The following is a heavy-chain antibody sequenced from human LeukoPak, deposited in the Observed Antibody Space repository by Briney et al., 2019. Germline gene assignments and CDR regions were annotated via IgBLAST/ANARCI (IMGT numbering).Heavy chain of an antibody. Sequence: GGSLRLSCAASGFTFSSYYMHWVRQAPGKGLVWVSRLDGDGSTTKYADSAKGRFTISRGNARNMLYLQMNSLGAEDTAVYYCARGIYGDSVAFDHWGQGTLVTVSS. CDR1: GFTFSSYY. J-gene: IGHJ4*02. V-gene: IGHV3-74*03. CDR2: LDGDGSTT. D-gene: IGHD4-17*01. CDR3: ARGIYGDSVAFDH.